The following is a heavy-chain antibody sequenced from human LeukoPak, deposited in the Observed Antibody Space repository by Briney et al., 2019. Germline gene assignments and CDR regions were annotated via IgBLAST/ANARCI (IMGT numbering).Heavy chain of an antibody. Sequence: GGSLRLSCAASGFTFSNAWVTWVRQAPGKGLEWVGRSKSKTDGGTTDYGAPVKGRFSISRDDSKSSLYLQMNSLRDDDTAVYFCARGTWDGDRTFDIWGQGAMVTVSS. CDR3: ARGTWDGDRTFDI. CDR2: SKSKTDGGTT. J-gene: IGHJ3*02. CDR1: GFTFSNAW. V-gene: IGHV3-15*01. D-gene: IGHD5-24*01.